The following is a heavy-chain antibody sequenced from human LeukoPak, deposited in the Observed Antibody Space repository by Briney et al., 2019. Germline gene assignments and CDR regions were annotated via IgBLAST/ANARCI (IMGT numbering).Heavy chain of an antibody. V-gene: IGHV3-21*01. CDR1: GFTFSSYS. D-gene: IGHD5-18*01. J-gene: IGHJ4*02. Sequence: PGGSLRLSCAASGFTFSSYSMNWVRQAPGKGLEWVSSISSSSSYIYYADSVKGRFTISRDNAKNSLYLQMNSLRAEDTAVYYCARDGQRGYSSLGYWGQGTLVTVSS. CDR3: ARDGQRGYSSLGY. CDR2: ISSSSSYI.